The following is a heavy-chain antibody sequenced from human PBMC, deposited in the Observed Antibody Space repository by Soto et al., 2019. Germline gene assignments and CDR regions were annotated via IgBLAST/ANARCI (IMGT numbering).Heavy chain of an antibody. J-gene: IGHJ4*02. CDR2: IRSKSNSYAT. V-gene: IGHV3-73*01. CDR1: GFTFSGSA. Sequence: EVQLVESGGGLVQPGGSLKLSCAVSGFTFSGSAMHWVRQASGKGLEWVGRIRSKSNSYATAYAASVKGRYTISREDSKNTAYLHMNSLKTEDTAVYYCTRGYGGCVGDYWGQGTLVTVSS. D-gene: IGHD4-17*01. CDR3: TRGYGGCVGDY.